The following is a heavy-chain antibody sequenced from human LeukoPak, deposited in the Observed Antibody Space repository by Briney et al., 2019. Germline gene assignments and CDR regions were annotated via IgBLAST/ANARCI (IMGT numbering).Heavy chain of an antibody. Sequence: SETLSLTCTVSGGSINSYYWSWIRQPAGKGLEWIGRIFSSGNTIYNPSLQSRVTMSVDTSKNQFSLRLNSVTAADTAVYYCARSPHRLIGHWFDPWGQGTLVAVSS. CDR1: GGSINSYY. J-gene: IGHJ5*02. CDR2: IFSSGNT. CDR3: ARSPHRLIGHWFDP. D-gene: IGHD3-16*01. V-gene: IGHV4-4*07.